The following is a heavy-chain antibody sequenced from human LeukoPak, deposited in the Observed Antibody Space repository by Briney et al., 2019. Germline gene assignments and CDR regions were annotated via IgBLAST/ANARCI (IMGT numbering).Heavy chain of an antibody. Sequence: PGGSLRLSCAVSGLNFKNAWMSWVRQAPGKGLEWVSYISSSSTIYYADSVKGRFTISRDNAKNSLYLQMNSLRDEDTAVYYCARETPEYDWGQGTLVTVSS. D-gene: IGHD6-6*01. CDR1: GLNFKNAW. J-gene: IGHJ4*02. CDR3: ARETPEYD. CDR2: ISSSSTI. V-gene: IGHV3-48*02.